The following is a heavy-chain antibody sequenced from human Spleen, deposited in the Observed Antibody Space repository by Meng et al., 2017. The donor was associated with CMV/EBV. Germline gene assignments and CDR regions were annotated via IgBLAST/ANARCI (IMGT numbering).Heavy chain of an antibody. D-gene: IGHD3-16*01. CDR1: GGSISSSSYY. J-gene: IGHJ4*02. CDR2: IYYSGST. V-gene: IGHV4-39*07. CDR3: ARWGHRRLPDY. Sequence: QLQLQESGPGLVKPSETLSLTCTVSGGSISSSSYYWGWIRQPPGKGLEWIGSIYYSGSTYYNPSLKSRVTISVDTSKNQFSLKLSSVTAADTAVYHCARWGHRRLPDYWGQGTLVTVSS.